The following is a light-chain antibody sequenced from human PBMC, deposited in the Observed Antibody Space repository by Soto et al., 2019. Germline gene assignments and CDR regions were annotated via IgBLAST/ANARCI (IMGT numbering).Light chain of an antibody. J-gene: IGLJ2*01. CDR1: SRDVGGYNY. CDR3: SSYVNYNTFVI. Sequence: QSALTQPASVSGSPGQSITISCTGTSRDVGGYNYVSWHQQHPGKAPKVIITEVSNRPSGVSNRFSGSKSGNTASLTISGLQAEDDADYYCSSYVNYNTFVIFGGGTKVTVL. V-gene: IGLV2-14*01. CDR2: EVS.